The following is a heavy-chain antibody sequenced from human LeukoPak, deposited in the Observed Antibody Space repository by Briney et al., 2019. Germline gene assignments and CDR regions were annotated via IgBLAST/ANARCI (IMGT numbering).Heavy chain of an antibody. V-gene: IGHV3-23*01. J-gene: IGHJ4*02. CDR2: ISGTGGRT. Sequence: GGSLRLSCAASGFTFSSYAMSWVRQAPGKVLEWVSAISGTGGRTYYAASVKGRFTISRDNSKNTLYLQMNSLRAEDTAVYYCAKAVERRIVVVPAAIGSIDYWGQGTLVTVSS. CDR1: GFTFSSYA. D-gene: IGHD2-2*02. CDR3: AKAVERRIVVVPAAIGSIDY.